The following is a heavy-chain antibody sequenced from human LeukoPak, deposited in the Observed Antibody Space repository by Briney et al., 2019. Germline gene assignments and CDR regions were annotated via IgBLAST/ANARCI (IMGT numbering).Heavy chain of an antibody. Sequence: GGSLRLSCAASGFTFDDYAMHWVRQAPGKGLEWVSGISWNSGSIGYADSVKGRFTISRDNAKNSLYLQMNSLRAEDTALYYCEKGSAYDYWGQGTLVTVSS. J-gene: IGHJ4*02. D-gene: IGHD3-16*01. CDR3: EKGSAYDY. V-gene: IGHV3-9*01. CDR2: ISWNSGSI. CDR1: GFTFDDYA.